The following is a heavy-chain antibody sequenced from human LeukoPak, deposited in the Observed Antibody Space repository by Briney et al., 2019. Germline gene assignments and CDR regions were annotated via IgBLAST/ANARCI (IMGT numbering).Heavy chain of an antibody. CDR3: ARDLGGSSNGPSRMDV. CDR2: ILSSGDT. V-gene: IGHV3-13*01. J-gene: IGHJ6*02. Sequence: GGSLRLSCAASGFTFANYDMHWVRQVTGEGLEWVPNILSSGDTQYSGSAKGRFTISRENDKNSLYLQMNTLRVEDTAVYYCARDLGGSSNGPSRMDVWGQGTTVIVSS. D-gene: IGHD6-6*01. CDR1: GFTFANYD.